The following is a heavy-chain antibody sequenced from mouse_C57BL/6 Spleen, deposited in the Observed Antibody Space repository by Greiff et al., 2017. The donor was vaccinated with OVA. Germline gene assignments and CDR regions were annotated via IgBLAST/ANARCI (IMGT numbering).Heavy chain of an antibody. D-gene: IGHD1-1*01. J-gene: IGHJ2*01. CDR2: LDPENGDT. CDR1: GLNIKDDY. V-gene: IGHV14-4*01. Sequence: FQLQRSGAELVRPGASVKLSCTASGLNIKDDYMPWVKRRPEQGLEGMGWLDPENGDTEYASKFQGKATITADQSSNTAYLQLSSLTSEDTAVYYCTTFTTVVATDYWGQGTTLTVSS. CDR3: TTFTTVVATDY.